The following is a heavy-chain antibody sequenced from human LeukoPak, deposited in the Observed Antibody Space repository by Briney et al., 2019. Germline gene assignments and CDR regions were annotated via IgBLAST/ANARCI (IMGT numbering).Heavy chain of an antibody. Sequence: NPSETLSLTCTVSGGSISSYYWSWIRQPPGKGLEWIGYIYYSGSTNYNPSLKGRVTISVDTSKNQFSLKLSSVTAADTAVYYCARHTSGLRYFDWDFDPWGQGTLVTVSS. D-gene: IGHD3-9*01. V-gene: IGHV4-59*08. CDR1: GGSISSYY. CDR2: IYYSGST. J-gene: IGHJ5*02. CDR3: ARHTSGLRYFDWDFDP.